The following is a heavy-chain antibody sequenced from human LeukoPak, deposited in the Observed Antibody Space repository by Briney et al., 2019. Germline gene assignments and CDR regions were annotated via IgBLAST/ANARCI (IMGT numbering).Heavy chain of an antibody. Sequence: GRSLRLSCAASGFTFSSYGMHWVRQAPGKGLEWVAVISYDGSNKYYADSVKGRFTISRDNSKNTLYLQMNSLRAEDTAVYYCARYYDSSGKERSDAFDIWGQGTMVTVSS. J-gene: IGHJ3*02. CDR3: ARYYDSSGKERSDAFDI. V-gene: IGHV3-30*03. D-gene: IGHD3-22*01. CDR1: GFTFSSYG. CDR2: ISYDGSNK.